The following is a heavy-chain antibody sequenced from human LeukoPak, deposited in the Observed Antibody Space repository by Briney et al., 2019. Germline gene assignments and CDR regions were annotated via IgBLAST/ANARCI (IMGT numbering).Heavy chain of an antibody. Sequence: ASVKVYCKVSGYTLTELSIHWVRQAPGKGLEWLGRFAPEDGETIYAQRFQGRVTMTEDTSTDTAYMELSSLRSEDTAVYYCATLSYYYDSSSYYYYFDYWGQGTLVTVSS. V-gene: IGHV1-24*01. J-gene: IGHJ4*02. D-gene: IGHD3-22*01. CDR2: FAPEDGET. CDR3: ATLSYYYDSSSYYYYFDY. CDR1: GYTLTELS.